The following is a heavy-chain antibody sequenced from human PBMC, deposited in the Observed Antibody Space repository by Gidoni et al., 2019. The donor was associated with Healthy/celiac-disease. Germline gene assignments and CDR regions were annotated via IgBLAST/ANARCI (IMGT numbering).Heavy chain of an antibody. Sequence: QVQLVQSGAEVKTPGSSVKVSCKASGGTFSSYAISWGRQAPGKGLEWVGGIIPIFGTANYALKFQGRVTITADESPSTAYIELSSLLSEDRAVYDCAREGGFGYRVWGDYYYGMDVWGQGTTVTVSS. CDR1: GGTFSSYA. V-gene: IGHV1-69*01. CDR3: AREGGFGYRVWGDYYYGMDV. CDR2: IIPIFGTA. D-gene: IGHD3-10*01. J-gene: IGHJ6*02.